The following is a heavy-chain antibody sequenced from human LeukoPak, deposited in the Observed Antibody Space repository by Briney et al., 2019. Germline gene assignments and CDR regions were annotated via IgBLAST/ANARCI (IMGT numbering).Heavy chain of an antibody. CDR2: IIPIFGTA. D-gene: IGHD4-17*01. Sequence: SVKVSCKASGGTFSSYAISWVRQAPGQGLEWMGRIIPIFGTANYAQKFQGRVTITTDESTSTAYMGLSSLRSEDTAVYYCARSYGDYDHYYYYYMDVWGKGTTVTVSS. V-gene: IGHV1-69*05. CDR3: ARSYGDYDHYYYYYMDV. CDR1: GGTFSSYA. J-gene: IGHJ6*03.